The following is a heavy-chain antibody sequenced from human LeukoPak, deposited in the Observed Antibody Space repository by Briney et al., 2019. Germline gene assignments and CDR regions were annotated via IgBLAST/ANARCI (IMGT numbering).Heavy chain of an antibody. CDR3: AKGSQVTMVRGVHFDY. J-gene: IGHJ4*02. CDR1: GFTFSSYA. D-gene: IGHD3-10*01. CDR2: ISHDGSNK. Sequence: GGSLRLSCAASGFTFSSYAMHWVRQAPGKGLEWVAVISHDGSNKYYADSVKGRFTISRDNSKNTLYLQMNSLRAEDTAVYYCAKGSQVTMVRGVHFDYWGQGTLVTVSS. V-gene: IGHV3-30*04.